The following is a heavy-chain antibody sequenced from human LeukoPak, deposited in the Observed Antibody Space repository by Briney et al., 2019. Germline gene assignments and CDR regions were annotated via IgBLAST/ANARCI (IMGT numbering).Heavy chain of an antibody. CDR2: IKKDGSEK. Sequence: GGSLRLSCTASGFIFSGSWMAWIRQAPGKGLEWVAIIKKDGSEKYYVDSMKGRFTISRDNAKNSLFLQMNSLRAEDTAVYYCAKVAYSYGYFPYGMDVWGQGTTVTVSS. CDR1: GFIFSGSW. D-gene: IGHD5-18*01. J-gene: IGHJ6*02. CDR3: AKVAYSYGYFPYGMDV. V-gene: IGHV3-7*01.